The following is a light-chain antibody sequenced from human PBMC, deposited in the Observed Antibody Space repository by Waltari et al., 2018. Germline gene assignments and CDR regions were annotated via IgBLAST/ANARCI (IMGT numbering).Light chain of an antibody. CDR2: DVS. V-gene: IGLV2-23*02. Sequence: QSALTQPASVFGYPGQSITISCTGTISDVEHYNLVSWYQHHPGKAPKLILYDVSERPSGVSNRFSGSKSGNTASLTISGLQAEDEADYYCCSYARYTSLVFGGGTRLTVL. CDR1: ISDVEHYNL. J-gene: IGLJ3*02. CDR3: CSYARYTSLV.